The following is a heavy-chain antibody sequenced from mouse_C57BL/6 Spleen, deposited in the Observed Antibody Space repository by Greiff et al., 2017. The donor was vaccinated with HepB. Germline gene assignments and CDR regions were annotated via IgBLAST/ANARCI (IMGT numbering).Heavy chain of an antibody. V-gene: IGHV1-61*01. J-gene: IGHJ2*01. D-gene: IGHD2-10*01. CDR2: IYPSDSET. Sequence: QVQLQQPGAELVRPGSSVKLSCKASGYTFTSYWMDWVKQRPGQGLEWIGNIYPSDSETHYNQKFKDKATLTVDKSSSTAYMQLSSLTSEDSAVYYCARRGPTINSFDYWGQGTTLTVSS. CDR3: ARRGPTINSFDY. CDR1: GYTFTSYW.